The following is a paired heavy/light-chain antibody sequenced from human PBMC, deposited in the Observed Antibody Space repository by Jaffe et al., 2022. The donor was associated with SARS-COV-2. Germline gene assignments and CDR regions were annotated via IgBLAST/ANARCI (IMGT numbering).Heavy chain of an antibody. Sequence: QVQLQESGPGLVKPSETLSLTCTVSGASISSDYWSWVRQPPGKGLEWIGFLYYSGSTNYNPSLKSRVTISVDTSNNQFSLKLTSVTAADTAMYYCARSVRYCSGGTCYSGGLHFDFWGQGTLVTVSS. CDR2: LYYSGST. D-gene: IGHD2-15*01. V-gene: IGHV4-59*01. CDR3: ARSVRYCSGGTCYSGGLHFDF. J-gene: IGHJ4*02. CDR1: GASISSDY.
Light chain of an antibody. Sequence: QSVLTQPPSVSGAPGQRVTISCTGSSSNIGAGYDVHWYEQLPGTAPKLLIYGTNNRPSGVPDRFSGSKSGTSASLAISGLQAEDEADYYCQSYDSSLNGYVFGNGTKVTVL. CDR1: SSNIGAGYD. J-gene: IGLJ1*01. CDR3: QSYDSSLNGYV. V-gene: IGLV1-40*01. CDR2: GTN.